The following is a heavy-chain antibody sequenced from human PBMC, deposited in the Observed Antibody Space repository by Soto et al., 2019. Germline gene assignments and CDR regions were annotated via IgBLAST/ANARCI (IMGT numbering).Heavy chain of an antibody. Sequence: GGSLRLSCAASGFTFSSYAMSWVRQAPGKGLEWVSAISGSGGSTYYADSVKGRFTISRDNSKNTLYLQMNSLRAEDTAVYYCAKDPFCEYSGYDSTGQDCWGKGTTVTVSS. CDR3: AKDPFCEYSGYDSTGQDC. CDR2: ISGSGGST. J-gene: IGHJ6*04. D-gene: IGHD5-12*01. V-gene: IGHV3-23*01. CDR1: GFTFSSYA.